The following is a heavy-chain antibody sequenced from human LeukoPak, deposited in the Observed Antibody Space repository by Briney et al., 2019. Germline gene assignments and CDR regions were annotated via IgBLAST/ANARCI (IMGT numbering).Heavy chain of an antibody. CDR2: IYHSGNT. CDR1: GGSISSSNW. V-gene: IGHV4-4*02. D-gene: IGHD2-15*01. J-gene: IGHJ4*02. Sequence: SETLSLTCAVSGGSISSSNWWSWVRQPPGKGLEWIGEIYHSGNTKCNPSLRSRVTISVDKSKNQFSLKLSSVTAADTAVYYCARTYCSGGSCYESFDYWGQGTLVTVSP. CDR3: ARTYCSGGSCYESFDY.